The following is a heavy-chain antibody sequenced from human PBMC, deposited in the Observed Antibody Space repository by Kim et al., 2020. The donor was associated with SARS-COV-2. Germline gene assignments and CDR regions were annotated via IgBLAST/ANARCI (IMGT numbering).Heavy chain of an antibody. V-gene: IGHV4-59*13. D-gene: IGHD3-10*01. CDR2: IYYSGST. CDR3: ARELPGTMVRGVIIKRRLGRPWFDP. J-gene: IGHJ5*02. Sequence: SETLSLTCTVSGGSISSYYWSWIRQPPGKGLEWIGYIYYSGSTNYNPSLKSRVTISVDTSKNQFSLKLSSVTAAATAVYYCARELPGTMVRGVIIKRRLGRPWFDPWGQGTLVTVSS. CDR1: GGSISSYY.